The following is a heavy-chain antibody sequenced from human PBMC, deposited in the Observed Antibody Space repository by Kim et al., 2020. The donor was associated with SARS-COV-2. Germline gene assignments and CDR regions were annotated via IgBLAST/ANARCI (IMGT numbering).Heavy chain of an antibody. CDR1: GVSISIYY. J-gene: IGHJ6*03. CDR3: ARGMAAAGTGYHYLDV. V-gene: IGHV4-59*01. Sequence: SETLSLTCTVSGVSISIYYWFWIRQPPGKCLEWIGSIYYSGSPNYNPSPKSRVTISVAPSKNQFSLKLGSVTAADTAVYYCARGMAAAGTGYHYLDVWGKGTTVTVSS. D-gene: IGHD6-13*01. CDR2: IYYSGSP.